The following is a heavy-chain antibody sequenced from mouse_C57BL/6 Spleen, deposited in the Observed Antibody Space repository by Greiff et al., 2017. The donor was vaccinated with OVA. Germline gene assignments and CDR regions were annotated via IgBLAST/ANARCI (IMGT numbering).Heavy chain of an antibody. V-gene: IGHV1-81*01. CDR3: ARSDYDGTYYAMDY. CDR1: GYTFTSYG. J-gene: IGHJ4*01. D-gene: IGHD2-4*01. CDR2: IYPRSGNT. Sequence: VQRVESGAELARPGASVKLSCKASGYTFTSYGISWVKQRTGQGLEWIGEIYPRSGNTYYNEKFKGKATLTADKSSSTAYMELRSLTSEDSAVYFCARSDYDGTYYAMDYWGQGTSVTVSS.